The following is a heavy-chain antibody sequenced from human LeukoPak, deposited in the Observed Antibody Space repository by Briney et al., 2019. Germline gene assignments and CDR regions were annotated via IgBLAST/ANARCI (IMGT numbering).Heavy chain of an antibody. V-gene: IGHV1-2*02. CDR1: GYTFTGYY. CDR2: INPNSGGT. Sequence: ASVKVSCKASGYTFTGYYMHWVRQAPGQGLEWMGWINPNSGGTNYAQKFQGRVTMTEDTSTDTAYMELSSLRSEDTAVYYCATGPSRMTTVTRNLFDYWGQGTLVTVSS. CDR3: ATGPSRMTTVTRNLFDY. D-gene: IGHD4-17*01. J-gene: IGHJ4*02.